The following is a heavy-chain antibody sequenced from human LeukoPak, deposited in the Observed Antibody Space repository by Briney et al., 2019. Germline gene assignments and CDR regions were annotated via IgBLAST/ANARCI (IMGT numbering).Heavy chain of an antibody. V-gene: IGHV3-23*01. CDR2: ISGSGGST. D-gene: IGHD3-10*01. J-gene: IGHJ5*02. CDR3: AKDKLLWFGELLGPNWFDP. CDR1: GFTFSSYG. Sequence: GGSLRLSCAASGFTFSSYGMSWVRQAPGNGLESVSAISGSGGSTYYADSVKGRFTISRDNSKNTLYLQMNSLRAEDTAVYYCAKDKLLWFGELLGPNWFDPWGQGTLVTVSS.